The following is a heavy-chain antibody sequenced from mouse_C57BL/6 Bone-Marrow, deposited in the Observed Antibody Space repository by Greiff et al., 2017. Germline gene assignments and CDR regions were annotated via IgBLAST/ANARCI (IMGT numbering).Heavy chain of an antibody. Sequence: QVQLQQPGAELVKPGASVKVSCKASGYTFTSYWMHWVKQRPGQGLEWIGRIHPSDSDTNYNQKFKCKATLTVDKSSSTAYMQLSSLTSEDAAVYYYAIWSYVGYYREYYYAMDYWGEGTSVTVSS. CDR3: AIWSYVGYYREYYYAMDY. CDR1: GYTFTSYW. CDR2: IHPSDSDT. D-gene: IGHD2-3*01. V-gene: IGHV1-74*01. J-gene: IGHJ4*01.